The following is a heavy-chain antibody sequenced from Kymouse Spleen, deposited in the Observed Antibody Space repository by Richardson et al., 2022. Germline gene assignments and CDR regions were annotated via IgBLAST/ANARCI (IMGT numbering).Heavy chain of an antibody. CDR3: ASVGVGAHYYYYGMDV. Sequence: QVQLQQWGAGLLKPSETLSLTCAVYGGSFSGYYWSWIRQPPGKGLEWIGEINHSGSTNYNPSLKSRVTISVDTSKNQFSLKLSSVTAADTAVYYCASVGVGAHYYYYGMDVWGQGTTVTVSS. V-gene: IGHV4-34*01. CDR2: INHSGST. J-gene: IGHJ6*02. CDR1: GGSFSGYY. D-gene: IGHD1-26*01.